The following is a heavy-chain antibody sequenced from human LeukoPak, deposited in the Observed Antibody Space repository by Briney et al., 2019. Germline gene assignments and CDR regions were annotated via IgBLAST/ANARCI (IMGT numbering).Heavy chain of an antibody. CDR2: IRYDGSNK. CDR1: GFTFSNYG. D-gene: IGHD1-26*01. J-gene: IGHJ4*02. CDR3: AKDPAGSYSRFDY. Sequence: GGSLRLSCAASGFTFSNYGMHWVRQAPGKGLEWVAFIRYDGSNKYYADSVRGRFTISRDNSKNTLYLQMNSLRAEDTAVYYCAKDPAGSYSRFDYWVQGTLVIVSS. V-gene: IGHV3-30*02.